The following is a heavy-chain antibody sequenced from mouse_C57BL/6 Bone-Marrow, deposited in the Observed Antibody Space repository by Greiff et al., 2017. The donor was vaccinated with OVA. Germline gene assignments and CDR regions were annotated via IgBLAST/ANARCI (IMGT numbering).Heavy chain of an antibody. Sequence: QVTLKESGAELARPGASVKLSCKASGYTFTSYGISWVKQRTGQGLEWIGEIYPRSGNTYYNEKFKGKATLTADKSSSTAYMELRSLTSEDSAVYFCARNSCYYAMDYWGQGTSVTVSS. CDR2: IYPRSGNT. J-gene: IGHJ4*01. V-gene: IGHV1-81*01. CDR3: ARNSCYYAMDY. CDR1: GYTFTSYG.